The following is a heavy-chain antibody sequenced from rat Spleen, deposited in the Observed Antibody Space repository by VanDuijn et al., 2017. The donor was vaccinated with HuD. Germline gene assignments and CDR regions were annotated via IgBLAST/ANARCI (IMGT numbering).Heavy chain of an antibody. D-gene: IGHD4-3*01. CDR2: ISPGGGNT. V-gene: IGHV5-25*01. CDR3: VRQDTSGYSNWFAY. J-gene: IGHJ3*01. CDR1: GFTFSDSY. Sequence: EVQLVESDGGLVQPGRSLKLSCPASGFTFSDSYMARVRQAPTKGLEWVASISPGGGNTYFRDSVKGRFTISRDNAKSTLYLQMDSLRSEDTATYYCVRQDTSGYSNWFAYWGQGTLVTVSS.